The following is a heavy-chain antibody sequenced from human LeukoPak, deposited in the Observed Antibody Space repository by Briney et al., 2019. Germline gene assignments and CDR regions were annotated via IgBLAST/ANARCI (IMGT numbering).Heavy chain of an antibody. CDR3: ARETARRISMIRGVNWFDP. Sequence: GGSLRLSCAASGFTFSSYSMNWVRQAPGKGLEWVSSISSSSTYIYYADSVKGRFIISRDNAKNSLYLQMNSLRAEDTAVYYCARETARRISMIRGVNWFDPWGQGTLVTVSS. CDR1: GFTFSSYS. V-gene: IGHV3-21*01. CDR2: ISSSSTYI. D-gene: IGHD3-10*01. J-gene: IGHJ5*02.